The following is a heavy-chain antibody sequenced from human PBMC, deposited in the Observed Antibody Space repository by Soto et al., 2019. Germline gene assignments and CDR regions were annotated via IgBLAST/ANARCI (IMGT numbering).Heavy chain of an antibody. CDR3: GKAQAALQKFLDP. CDR2: IYTSGHT. J-gene: IGHJ5*02. Sequence: SESLSLTCTVAGVAFNNGSHYLTCLRQYPGRGLEWIGYIYTSGHTYYNPSLKSRLAMSLDPAKNQFSLIVTSVTAADTAVYIGGKAQAALQKFLDPWGQGTLVTVSS. V-gene: IGHV4-31*03. CDR1: GVAFNNGSHY.